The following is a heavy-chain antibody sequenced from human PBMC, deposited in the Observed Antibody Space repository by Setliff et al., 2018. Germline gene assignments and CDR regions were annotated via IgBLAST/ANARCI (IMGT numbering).Heavy chain of an antibody. CDR2: IKSKTDGGTT. Sequence: GVLRLSCAASGFTFSNAWMSWVRQAPGKGLEWVGRIKSKTDGGTTDYAAPVKGRFTISRDDSKNTLYLQMNSLKTEDTAVYYCTTVGYDSRTTPIDYWGQGTLVTVSS. V-gene: IGHV3-15*01. CDR3: TTVGYDSRTTPIDY. CDR1: GFTFSNAW. D-gene: IGHD3-22*01. J-gene: IGHJ4*02.